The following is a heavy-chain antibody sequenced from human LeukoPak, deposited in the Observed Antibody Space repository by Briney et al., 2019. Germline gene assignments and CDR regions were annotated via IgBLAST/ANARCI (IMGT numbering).Heavy chain of an antibody. J-gene: IGHJ3*02. CDR1: GYTFTGYY. D-gene: IGHD2-2*01. CDR2: INPNSGGT. CDR3: ARVLRIVVAPDDAFDI. Sequence: ASVKLSCKASGYTFTGYYMHWVRQAPGQGLEWMGWINPNSGGTNYAQKFQGRVTMTRDTSISTAYMELSRLRSDDTAVYYCARVLRIVVAPDDAFDIWGQGTMVTVSS. V-gene: IGHV1-2*02.